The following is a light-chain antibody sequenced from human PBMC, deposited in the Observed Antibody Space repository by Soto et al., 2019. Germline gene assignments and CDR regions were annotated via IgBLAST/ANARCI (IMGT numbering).Light chain of an antibody. CDR2: EVV. Sequence: QSALTQPPSASGSPGQSVTISCTGTKSDIGVYDFVSWYQHHPGKAPRLIIYEVVQRPSGVPDRFSGSKSGNTASLTVSGLQAADEAYYFCKSYAGRNTYVFGSGTKVTV. V-gene: IGLV2-8*01. CDR3: KSYAGRNTYV. J-gene: IGLJ1*01. CDR1: KSDIGVYDF.